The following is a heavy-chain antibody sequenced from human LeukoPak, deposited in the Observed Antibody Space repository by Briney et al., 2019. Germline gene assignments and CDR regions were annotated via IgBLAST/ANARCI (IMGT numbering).Heavy chain of an antibody. Sequence: GSLRLSCAASGFTFSDSYMSWIRQPPGKGLECIGSIYYSGSTYYNPSLKSRVTISVDTSKNQFSLKLTSVTAADTAVYYCARRDQYVSSDYWGQGTLVTVSS. V-gene: IGHV4-39*01. CDR1: GFTFSDSY. CDR2: IYYSGST. D-gene: IGHD3-16*01. CDR3: ARRDQYVSSDY. J-gene: IGHJ4*02.